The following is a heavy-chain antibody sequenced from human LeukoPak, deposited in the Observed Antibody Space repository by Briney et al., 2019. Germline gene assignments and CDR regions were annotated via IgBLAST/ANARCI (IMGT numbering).Heavy chain of an antibody. V-gene: IGHV4-4*07. D-gene: IGHD2-2*01. CDR3: ARVGGDAMLYYYYGMDV. CDR1: GGSIGSYY. Sequence: SETLSLTCTVSGGSIGSYYWSWIRQPAGKGLEWIGRIYTSGSTNYNPSLKSRVTMSVDTSKNQFSLKLSSVTAADTAVYYCARVGGDAMLYYYYGMDVWGQGTTVTVSS. CDR2: IYTSGST. J-gene: IGHJ6*02.